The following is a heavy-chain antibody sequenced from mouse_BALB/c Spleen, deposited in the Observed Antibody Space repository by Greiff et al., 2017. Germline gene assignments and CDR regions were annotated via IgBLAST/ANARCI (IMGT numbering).Heavy chain of an antibody. J-gene: IGHJ3*01. CDR1: GFTFSSYA. Sequence: EVQRVESGGGLVKPGGSLKLSCAASGFTFSSYAMSWVRQSPEKRLEWVAEISSGGSYTYYPDTVTGRFTISRDNAKNTLYLEMSSLRSEDTAMYYCARNYGLRFAYWGQGTLVTVSA. D-gene: IGHD1-2*01. CDR3: ARNYGLRFAY. V-gene: IGHV5-9-4*01. CDR2: ISSGGSYT.